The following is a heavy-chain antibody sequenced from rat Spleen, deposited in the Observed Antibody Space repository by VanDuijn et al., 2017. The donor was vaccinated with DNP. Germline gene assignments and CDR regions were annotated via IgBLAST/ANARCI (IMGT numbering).Heavy chain of an antibody. CDR2: IGSPAYAP. CDR3: VRWNSGHFDY. D-gene: IGHD4-3*01. CDR1: GFTFSSYW. Sequence: EVQLVESGGGLVQPGRSLKLSCVASGFTFSSYWMFWIRQAPAKGLEWVAYIGSPAYAPYYGDSVKGRFTISRDNAKSTLYLQMNSLRSEDMATYYCVRWNSGHFDYWGQGVMVTVSS. J-gene: IGHJ2*01. V-gene: IGHV5-31*01.